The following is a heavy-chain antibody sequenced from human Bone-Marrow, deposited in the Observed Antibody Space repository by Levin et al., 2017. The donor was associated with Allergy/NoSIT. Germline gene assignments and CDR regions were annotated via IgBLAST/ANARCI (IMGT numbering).Heavy chain of an antibody. D-gene: IGHD2-8*02. CDR2: IYYSGGT. V-gene: IGHV4-31*03. CDR1: GGSISSGGYY. J-gene: IGHJ3*02. Sequence: SQTLSLTCSVSGGSISSGGYYWSWIRQLPGKGLDCIGYIYYSGGTYYDPSLKSRVTISVDMSKNHFSLKLTSVTAAATAVYFCARVAGDILAEQAAFDIWGQGTMVTVSS. CDR3: ARVAGDILAEQAAFDI.